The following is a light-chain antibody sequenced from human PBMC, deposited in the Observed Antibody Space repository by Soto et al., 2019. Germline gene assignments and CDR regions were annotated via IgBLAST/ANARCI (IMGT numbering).Light chain of an antibody. CDR2: GAS. J-gene: IGKJ1*01. CDR3: LQYVSSPWT. Sequence: EIALTQSAATLSLSLGERATLSCRASQTVGGRYLAWFQQKPGQTPRILIYGASTRAAGVPDRFSGSGSGTDFSLTINRREPEDFAVYYCLQYVSSPWTFGQGTKVEV. V-gene: IGKV3-20*01. CDR1: QTVGGRY.